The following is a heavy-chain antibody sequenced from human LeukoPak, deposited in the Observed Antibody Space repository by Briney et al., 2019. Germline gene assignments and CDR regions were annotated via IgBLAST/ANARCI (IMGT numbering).Heavy chain of an antibody. J-gene: IGHJ4*02. CDR1: GFTFSSQA. CDR3: ARGGYSGSGGSDY. Sequence: GGSLRLSCAASGFTFSSQAMSWVRQAPGKGLEWVSAISGGGGSTYYADSVKGRFTISRDNSKNTLFLQMNSLRVEDTAVYYCARGGYSGSGGSDYWGQGTLVTVSS. CDR2: ISGGGGST. V-gene: IGHV3-23*01. D-gene: IGHD1-26*01.